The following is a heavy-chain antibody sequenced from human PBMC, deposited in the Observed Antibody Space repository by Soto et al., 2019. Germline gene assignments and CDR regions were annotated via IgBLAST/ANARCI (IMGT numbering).Heavy chain of an antibody. V-gene: IGHV1-18*04. CDR2: ISAYNGNT. J-gene: IGHJ5*02. CDR3: ARVGPSSSALRNWFDP. CDR1: GYTFTSYG. D-gene: IGHD6-6*01. Sequence: GASVKVSCKASGYTFTSYGISWVRQAPGQGLEWMGWISAYNGNTNYAQKLQGRVTMTTDTSTSTAYMELRSLRSDDTAVYYCARVGPSSSALRNWFDPWGQGILVTVSS.